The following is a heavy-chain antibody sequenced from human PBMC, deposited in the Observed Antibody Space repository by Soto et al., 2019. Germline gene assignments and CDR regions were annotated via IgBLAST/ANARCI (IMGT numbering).Heavy chain of an antibody. CDR2: IGSSGSTI. CDR1: GFTFSSFE. Sequence: EVQLVESGGGLVQPGGSLRLSCAASGFTFSSFEMNWVRQAPGKGLEWVSKIGSSGSTIWYADSVKGRFTISRDNAKISLYLQIDSVRGEDKAVYYCARATYSSSYYFDSWGQGTLVTVSS. CDR3: ARATYSSSYYFDS. D-gene: IGHD6-6*01. J-gene: IGHJ4*02. V-gene: IGHV3-48*03.